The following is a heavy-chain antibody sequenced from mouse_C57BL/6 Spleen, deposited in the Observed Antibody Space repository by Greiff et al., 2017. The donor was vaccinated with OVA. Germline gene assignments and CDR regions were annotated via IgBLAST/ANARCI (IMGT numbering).Heavy chain of an antibody. CDR3: ARSANPYYAMDY. Sequence: VQLQESGPELVKPGASVKISCKASGYAFSSSWMNWVKQRPGKGLEWIGRISPGDGDTNYNGKFKGKATLTADKSSSTAYMQLSSLTSEDSAVYFCARSANPYYAMDYWGQGTSVTVSS. CDR1: GYAFSSSW. V-gene: IGHV1-82*01. CDR2: ISPGDGDT. J-gene: IGHJ4*01. D-gene: IGHD4-1*01.